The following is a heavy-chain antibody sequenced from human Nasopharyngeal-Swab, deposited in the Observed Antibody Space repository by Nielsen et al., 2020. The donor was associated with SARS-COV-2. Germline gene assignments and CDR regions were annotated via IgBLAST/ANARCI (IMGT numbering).Heavy chain of an antibody. J-gene: IGHJ4*02. CDR2: ISSSSSYI. CDR3: ARVTGYSGYGCYDY. Sequence: GESLKISCAASGFTFSSYSMSWVRQAPGKGLEWVSSISSSSSYIYYADSVKGRFTISRDNAKNSLYLQMNSLRAEDTAVYYCARVTGYSGYGCYDYWGQGTLVTVSS. V-gene: IGHV3-21*01. CDR1: GFTFSSYS. D-gene: IGHD5-12*01.